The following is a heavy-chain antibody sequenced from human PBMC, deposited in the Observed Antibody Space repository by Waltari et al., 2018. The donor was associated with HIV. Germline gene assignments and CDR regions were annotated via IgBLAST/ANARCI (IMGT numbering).Heavy chain of an antibody. CDR1: GYGFTDDY. J-gene: IGHJ4*02. CDR2: INPKRGDT. Sequence: HVQLVQSGAEVKKPGASVKVSCKASGYGFTDDYIHWVRQAPGLGLEWMGVINPKRGDTNYAQNLQGRGTMTSNTSKNTVYMELSRLTSDDTAVYYCARPSVLTVFGVLTPVDYWGQGALVSVSS. V-gene: IGHV1-2*02. CDR3: ARPSVLTVFGVLTPVDY. D-gene: IGHD3-3*01.